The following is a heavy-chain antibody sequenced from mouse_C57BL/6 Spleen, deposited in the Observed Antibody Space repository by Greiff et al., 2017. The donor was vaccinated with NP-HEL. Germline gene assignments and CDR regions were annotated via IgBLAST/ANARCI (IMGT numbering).Heavy chain of an antibody. D-gene: IGHD1-1*01. Sequence: EVMLVESGEGLVKPGGSLKLSCAASGFTFSSYAMSWVRQTPEKRLEWVAYISSGGDYIYYADTVKGRFTISRDNARNTLYLQMSSLKSEDTAMYYCTRDKTTVVARAMDYWGQGTSVTVSS. J-gene: IGHJ4*01. V-gene: IGHV5-9-1*02. CDR3: TRDKTTVVARAMDY. CDR1: GFTFSSYA. CDR2: ISSGGDYI.